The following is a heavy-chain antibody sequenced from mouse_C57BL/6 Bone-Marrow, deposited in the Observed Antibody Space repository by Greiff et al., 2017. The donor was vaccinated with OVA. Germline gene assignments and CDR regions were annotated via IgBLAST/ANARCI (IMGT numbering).Heavy chain of an antibody. CDR2: IYPGDGDT. CDR1: GYAFSSSW. J-gene: IGHJ1*03. V-gene: IGHV1-82*01. D-gene: IGHD1-1*01. CDR3: ARPYYGSSYWYFDV. Sequence: VKVVESGPELVKPGASVKISCKASGYAFSSSWMNWVKQRPGKGLEWIGRIYPGDGDTNYNGKFKGKATVTADKSSSTAYMQLSSLTSEDSAVYFCARPYYGSSYWYFDVWGTGTTVTVSS.